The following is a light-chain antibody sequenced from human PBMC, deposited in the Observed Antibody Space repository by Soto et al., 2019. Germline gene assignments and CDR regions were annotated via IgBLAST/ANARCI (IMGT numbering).Light chain of an antibody. Sequence: DIQMTQSPSTLSASVGDRVTITCRASQGISSWLAWYQQKPGKAPKLLMYTASNLESGVPSRFSGSGSGTEFTLTISSLQPDDFATYHCQQYNDYPLTFGGGTKVEIK. CDR2: TAS. V-gene: IGKV1-5*03. CDR3: QQYNDYPLT. J-gene: IGKJ4*01. CDR1: QGISSW.